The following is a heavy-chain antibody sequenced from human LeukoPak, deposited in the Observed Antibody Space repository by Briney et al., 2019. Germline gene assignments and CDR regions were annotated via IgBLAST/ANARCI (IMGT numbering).Heavy chain of an antibody. V-gene: IGHV3-21*01. J-gene: IGHJ4*02. Sequence: PGGSLRLSCAASGFTFSSYSMNWVRQAPGKGLEWVSSISSSSSYIYYADSVKDRFTISRDNAKNSLYLQMNSLRAEDTAVYYCAREGDSSGYYFIDYWGQGTLVTVSS. CDR1: GFTFSSYS. D-gene: IGHD3-22*01. CDR3: AREGDSSGYYFIDY. CDR2: ISSSSSYI.